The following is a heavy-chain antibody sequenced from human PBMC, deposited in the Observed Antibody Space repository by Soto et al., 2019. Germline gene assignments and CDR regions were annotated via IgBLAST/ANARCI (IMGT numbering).Heavy chain of an antibody. CDR3: ASCIVVVTALDY. Sequence: QVQLVQSGAEVKKPGASVKVSCKASGYTFTSYAMHWVRQAPGQRLEWMGWINAGNGNTKYSQKFQGRVTITRDTSASTAYMELSSLRSEDTAVYYFASCIVVVTALDYWGQGTLVTVSS. CDR2: INAGNGNT. D-gene: IGHD2-21*02. V-gene: IGHV1-3*01. CDR1: GYTFTSYA. J-gene: IGHJ4*02.